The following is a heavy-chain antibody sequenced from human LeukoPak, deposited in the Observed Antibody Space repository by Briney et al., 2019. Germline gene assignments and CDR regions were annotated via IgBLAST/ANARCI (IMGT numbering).Heavy chain of an antibody. Sequence: SETLSLTCTVSGGSLSSNYWSWIRQPPGKGLEWIGYIYYTGSTNYNPSLKSRVTMSVDTSKNQFSLKLSSVTAADTAVYYCARQIDYYDSSGYRRRRWFDPWGQGTLVTVSS. CDR3: ARQIDYYDSSGYRRRRWFDP. CDR1: GGSLSSNY. CDR2: IYYTGST. J-gene: IGHJ5*02. V-gene: IGHV4-59*08. D-gene: IGHD3-22*01.